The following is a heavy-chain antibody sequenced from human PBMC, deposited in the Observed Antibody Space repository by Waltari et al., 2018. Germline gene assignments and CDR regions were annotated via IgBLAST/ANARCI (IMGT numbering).Heavy chain of an antibody. CDR1: GGSISSSS. D-gene: IGHD3-16*01. CDR2: LSYDGSNK. CDR3: AREGGSPYYYGMDV. Sequence: QLQLQESGPGLVKPSETLSLTCTVSGGSISSSSYYWGWIRQPPGKGLEWVAVLSYDGSNKYYADSVKGRFTISRDNSKNTLYLQMNSLRAEDTAVYYCAREGGSPYYYGMDVWGQGTTVTVSS. V-gene: IGHV3-30-3*01. J-gene: IGHJ6*02.